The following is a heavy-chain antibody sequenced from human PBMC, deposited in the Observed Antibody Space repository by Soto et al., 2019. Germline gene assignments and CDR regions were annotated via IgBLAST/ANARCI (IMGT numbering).Heavy chain of an antibody. CDR2: ISYDGSNK. D-gene: IGHD3-10*01. CDR1: GFPFSYYA. Sequence: SGGSLGLSCAASGFPFSYYAMHWVRQAPGKGLEWVAVISYDGSNKYYADSVKGRFTISRDNSKNTLYLQMNSLRAEDTAVYYCAGRAVAAVGDISPNIDYWGQGTLVTVSS. CDR3: AGRAVAAVGDISPNIDY. J-gene: IGHJ4*02. V-gene: IGHV3-30-3*01.